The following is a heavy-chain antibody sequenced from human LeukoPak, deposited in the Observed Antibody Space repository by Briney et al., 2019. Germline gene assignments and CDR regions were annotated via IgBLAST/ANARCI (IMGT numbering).Heavy chain of an antibody. D-gene: IGHD2-15*01. J-gene: IGHJ4*02. V-gene: IGHV4-38-2*02. CDR3: ARDRTVAATRD. CDR2: IYYSGST. CDR1: GYSISSGYY. Sequence: PSETLSLTCSVSGYSISSGYYWGWIRQPPRKGLEWIGNIYYSGSTYYNPSLKSRVTISVDTSKNQFSLKLSSVTAADTAVYYCARDRTVAATRDWGQGTLVTVSS.